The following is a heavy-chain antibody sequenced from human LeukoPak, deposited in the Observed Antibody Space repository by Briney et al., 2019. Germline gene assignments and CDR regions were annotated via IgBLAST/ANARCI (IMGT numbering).Heavy chain of an antibody. CDR3: ARLADYGDYGVYYFDY. Sequence: SETLSLTCTVSGGSISSYYWSWIRQPPGKGLEWIGYIYYSGSTNYNPSLKSRVTISVDTSKNQFSLKLSSVTAADTAVYYCARLADYGDYGVYYFDYWGQGTLVTVSS. D-gene: IGHD4-17*01. CDR1: GGSISSYY. V-gene: IGHV4-59*08. J-gene: IGHJ4*02. CDR2: IYYSGST.